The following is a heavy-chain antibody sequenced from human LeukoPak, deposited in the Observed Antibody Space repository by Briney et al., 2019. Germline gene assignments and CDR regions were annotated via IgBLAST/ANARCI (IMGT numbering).Heavy chain of an antibody. J-gene: IGHJ5*02. CDR3: ARGDRQHSDSSSWLRFWFDP. CDR1: GYTFTSYA. V-gene: IGHV7-4-1*02. Sequence: ASVKVSCKASGYTFTSYAMNWVRQAPGQGLEWMGWINTNTGNPTYAQGFTGRFVFSLDTSVSTAYPQIISLKAEDTAVYYCARGDRQHSDSSSWLRFWFDPWGQGTLVTVSS. CDR2: INTNTGNP. D-gene: IGHD6-13*01.